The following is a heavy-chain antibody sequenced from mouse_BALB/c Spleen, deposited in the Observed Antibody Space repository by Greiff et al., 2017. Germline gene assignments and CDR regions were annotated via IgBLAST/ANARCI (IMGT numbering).Heavy chain of an antibody. J-gene: IGHJ3*01. Sequence: VQLQQSGPGLVKPSQSLSLTCSVTGYSITSGYYWNWIRQFPGNKLEWMGYISYDGSNNYNPSLKNRISITRDTSKNQFFLKLNSVTTEDTATYYCARADGYRFAYWGQGTLVTVSA. V-gene: IGHV3-6*02. CDR2: ISYDGSN. CDR1: GYSITSGYY. CDR3: ARADGYRFAY. D-gene: IGHD2-3*01.